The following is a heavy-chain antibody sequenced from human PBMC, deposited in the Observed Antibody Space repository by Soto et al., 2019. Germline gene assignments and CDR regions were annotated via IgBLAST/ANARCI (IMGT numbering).Heavy chain of an antibody. CDR1: GFTFYNYA. D-gene: IGHD2-8*01. Sequence: EVQLLESGGGLVWPGGSLRLSCAASGFTFYNYAMNWVRQAPGKGLEWVSTISGGGDGTYYADSVKGRFTISRDNSRNTVYLQMISLRAEDTAVYYCAKKGLGSLATYCTTGDCHYAFDVWGQGTLVTVSS. CDR2: ISGGGDGT. V-gene: IGHV3-23*01. J-gene: IGHJ3*01. CDR3: AKKGLGSLATYCTTGDCHYAFDV.